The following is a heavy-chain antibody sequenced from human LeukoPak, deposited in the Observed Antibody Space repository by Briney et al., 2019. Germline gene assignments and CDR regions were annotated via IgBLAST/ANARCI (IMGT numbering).Heavy chain of an antibody. CDR1: GGSISSGSYY. CDR3: ARDLYSSGWYGENFYYYMDV. D-gene: IGHD6-19*01. J-gene: IGHJ6*03. Sequence: SQTLSLTCTVSGGSISSGSYYWSWIRQPAGKGLEWIGRIYTSGSTNYNPSLNSPVTISVDTSKNQFSLKLSSVTAADTAVYYCARDLYSSGWYGENFYYYMDVWGKGTTVTVSS. V-gene: IGHV4-61*02. CDR2: IYTSGST.